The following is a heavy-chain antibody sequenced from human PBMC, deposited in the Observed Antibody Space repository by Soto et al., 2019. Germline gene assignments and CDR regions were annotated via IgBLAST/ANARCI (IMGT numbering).Heavy chain of an antibody. Sequence: PSETLSLTCTISGGSIETFYWSWIRQPPGKGLEWIGYIYHSGSTYYNPSLKSRVTISVDRSKNQFSLKLSSVTAADTAVYYCARGAPVDLDYWGQGTLVTVSS. V-gene: IGHV4-30-2*01. J-gene: IGHJ4*02. CDR3: ARGAPVDLDY. CDR1: GGSIETFY. CDR2: IYHSGST.